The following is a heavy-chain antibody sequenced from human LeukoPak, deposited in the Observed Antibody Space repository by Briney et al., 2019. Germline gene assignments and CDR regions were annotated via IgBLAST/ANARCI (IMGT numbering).Heavy chain of an antibody. Sequence: GGSQRLSCAASGFTFSSYSMNWVRQAPGNGLEWVSYISSSSSTIYYADSVKGRFTISRDNAKDSLYLQMNSLRAEDTAVYYCAREEVATIIDYWGQGTLVTVSS. CDR1: GFTFSSYS. V-gene: IGHV3-48*01. CDR3: AREEVATIIDY. J-gene: IGHJ4*02. D-gene: IGHD5-12*01. CDR2: ISSSSSTI.